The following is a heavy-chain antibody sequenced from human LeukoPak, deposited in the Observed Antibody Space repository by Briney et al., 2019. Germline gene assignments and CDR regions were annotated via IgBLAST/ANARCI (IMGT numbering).Heavy chain of an antibody. CDR2: IGGRDGGT. D-gene: IGHD6-19*01. CDR1: GFIFSNYA. CDR3: AKVAGYSSGWYTSLDF. J-gene: IGHJ4*02. V-gene: IGHV3-23*01. Sequence: PGATLRLSCAASGFIFSNYAMSWVRQAPGKGLEWVSAIGGRDGGTYYADSVKGRFTISRDNSKNTLYLQMNSLRAEDTAVYYCAKVAGYSSGWYTSLDFWGQGTLVTVSS.